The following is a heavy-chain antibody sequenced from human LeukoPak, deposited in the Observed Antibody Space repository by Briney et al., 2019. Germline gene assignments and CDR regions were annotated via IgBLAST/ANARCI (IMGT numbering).Heavy chain of an antibody. D-gene: IGHD3-22*01. CDR1: GFTFSSYA. CDR2: ISYDGSNK. Sequence: GGSLRLSCAASGFTFSSYAMHWVRQAPGKGLEWVAVISYDGSNKYYADSVKGRFTISRDNSKNTLYLQMNSLRAEDTAVYYCARDTDSSGYYSQDQRFDYWGQGTLVTVPS. V-gene: IGHV3-30-3*01. CDR3: ARDTDSSGYYSQDQRFDY. J-gene: IGHJ4*02.